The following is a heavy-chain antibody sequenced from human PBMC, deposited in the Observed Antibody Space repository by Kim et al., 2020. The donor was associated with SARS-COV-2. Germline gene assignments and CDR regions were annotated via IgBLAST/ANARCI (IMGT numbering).Heavy chain of an antibody. J-gene: IGHJ6*02. CDR2: GST. CDR3: AKRFYGMDV. Sequence: GSTYFADSVKGRFTISRDNSKNTLYLQMNSLRAEDTAVYYCAKRFYGMDVWGQGTTVTVSS. V-gene: IGHV3-23*01.